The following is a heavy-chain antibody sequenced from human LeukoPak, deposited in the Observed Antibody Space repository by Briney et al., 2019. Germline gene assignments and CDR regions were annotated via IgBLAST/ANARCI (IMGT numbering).Heavy chain of an antibody. CDR2: IRSRTNIYAT. Sequence: AGAFLNLSSAASGFSFRGSTIDSVRQGSGKGLERVGRIRSRTNIYATAYAASVNGRFTISRDDSKNTAYLQMNSLKTEDTAVYYCASPINYDYVWGSTDYWGQGTLVTVSS. CDR1: GFSFRGST. D-gene: IGHD3-16*01. V-gene: IGHV3-73*01. J-gene: IGHJ4*02. CDR3: ASPINYDYVWGSTDY.